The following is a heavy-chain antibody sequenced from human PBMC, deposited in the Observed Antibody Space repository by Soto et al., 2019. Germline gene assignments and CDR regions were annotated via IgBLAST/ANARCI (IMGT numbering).Heavy chain of an antibody. Sequence: EVQLSESGGGLVQPGGSLRLSCAASGFTFSSYAMSWVHQAPGKGLEWVSAISGSGGSTYYADSVKGRFTISRDNSKNTLYLQMNSLRAEDTAVYYCAKEGGGYCSGGSCYAAEYFQHWGQGTLVTVSS. J-gene: IGHJ1*01. CDR1: GFTFSSYA. D-gene: IGHD2-15*01. CDR3: AKEGGGYCSGGSCYAAEYFQH. V-gene: IGHV3-23*01. CDR2: ISGSGGST.